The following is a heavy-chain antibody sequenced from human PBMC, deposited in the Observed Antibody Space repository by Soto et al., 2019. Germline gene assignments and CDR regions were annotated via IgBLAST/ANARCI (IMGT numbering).Heavy chain of an antibody. J-gene: IGHJ4*02. CDR1: GYTFTSYG. V-gene: IGHV1-18*01. CDR3: ARDHPYYDILTGYAPDY. Sequence: QVQLVQSGAEVKKPGASVKVSCKASGYTFTSYGISWVRQAPGQGLEWMGWISAYNGNTNYAQKLQGRVTMTTDTTTSTAYMELRSLRSDDTAVYYCARDHPYYDILTGYAPDYWGQGTLVTVSS. CDR2: ISAYNGNT. D-gene: IGHD3-9*01.